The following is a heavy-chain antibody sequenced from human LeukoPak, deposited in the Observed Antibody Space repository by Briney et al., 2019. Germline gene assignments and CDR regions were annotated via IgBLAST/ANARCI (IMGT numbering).Heavy chain of an antibody. J-gene: IGHJ4*02. CDR2: IYHSGST. CDR1: GGSISSSNW. D-gene: IGHD6-13*01. V-gene: IGHV4-4*01. Sequence: PSGTLSLTCAVSGGSISSSNWWSWVRQPPGKGLEWIGEIYHSGSTNYNPSLKSRVTISVDTSKNQFSLKLSSVTAADTAVYCCARGPSPGIAAAGTPLGYWGQGTLVTVSS. CDR3: ARGPSPGIAAAGTPLGY.